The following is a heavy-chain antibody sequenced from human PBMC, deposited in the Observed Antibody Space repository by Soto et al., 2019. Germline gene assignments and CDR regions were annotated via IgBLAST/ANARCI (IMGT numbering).Heavy chain of an antibody. CDR3: ARANSKPDILTGYYTSEADAFDI. CDR1: GFTFSSYS. D-gene: IGHD3-9*01. J-gene: IGHJ3*02. Sequence: GGSLRLSCAASGFTFSSYSMNWVRQAPGKGLEWVSYISSSSSTIYYADSVKGRFTISRDNAKNSLYLQMNSLRAEDTAVYYCARANSKPDILTGYYTSEADAFDIWGQGTMVTVSS. V-gene: IGHV3-48*01. CDR2: ISSSSSTI.